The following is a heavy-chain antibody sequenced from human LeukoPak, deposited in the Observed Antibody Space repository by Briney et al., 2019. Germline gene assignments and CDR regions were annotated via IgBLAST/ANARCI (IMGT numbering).Heavy chain of an antibody. D-gene: IGHD5-24*01. V-gene: IGHV4-28*01. CDR1: GYSISSSNW. CDR2: IYYSGST. Sequence: SETLSLTCAVSGYSISSSNWWGWIRQPPGKGLEWIGYIYYSGSTYYDPSLKSRVTMSVDTSKNQFSLKLSSVTAVDTAVYYCVRSRGETEFDYWGQGTLVTVSS. CDR3: VRSRGETEFDY. J-gene: IGHJ4*02.